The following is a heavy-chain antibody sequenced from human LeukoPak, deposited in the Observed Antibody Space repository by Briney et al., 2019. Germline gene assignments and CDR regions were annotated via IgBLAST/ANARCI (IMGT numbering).Heavy chain of an antibody. CDR3: VRLNSALDS. Sequence: PGGSLRLSCAASGFTFNSYALHWVRQAPAKGLECVSAISSNGVSTYYANSVKGRFTISRDNSKNTLYLQMGSLRTDDTAVYYCVRLNSALDSWGQGTLVTVSS. V-gene: IGHV3-64*01. J-gene: IGHJ4*02. CDR1: GFTFNSYA. D-gene: IGHD1/OR15-1a*01. CDR2: ISSNGVST.